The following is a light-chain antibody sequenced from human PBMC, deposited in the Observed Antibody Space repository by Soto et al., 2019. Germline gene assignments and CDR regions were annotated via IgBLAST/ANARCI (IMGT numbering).Light chain of an antibody. CDR3: AAWDDSLSGLAV. J-gene: IGLJ7*01. Sequence: QSVLTQPPSASGTPGQRVTISCSGSSSNIGSNYVYWYQQLPGTAPKLLISRNNQRPSGVPDRFSGSKSGTSASLAISGLRSEDEADSYCAAWDDSLSGLAVFGGGTQLTVL. V-gene: IGLV1-47*01. CDR2: RNN. CDR1: SSNIGSNY.